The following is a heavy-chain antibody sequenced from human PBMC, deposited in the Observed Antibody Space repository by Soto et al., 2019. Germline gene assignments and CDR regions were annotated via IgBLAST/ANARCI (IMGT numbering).Heavy chain of an antibody. CDR1: GFTFSSYA. D-gene: IGHD1-26*01. V-gene: IGHV3-23*01. J-gene: IGHJ4*02. CDR3: ASGRGGIGQRGKPLDY. CDR2: ISGSGITI. Sequence: EVQLLESGGGLVQPGGSLRLSCAASGFTFSSYAMSWVRQAPGKGLEWVSIISGSGITIYYADSVKGRFTISRDNSKNTLYMQMNSRRAEDTAVYDWASGRGGIGQRGKPLDYWGQGTLVTVSS.